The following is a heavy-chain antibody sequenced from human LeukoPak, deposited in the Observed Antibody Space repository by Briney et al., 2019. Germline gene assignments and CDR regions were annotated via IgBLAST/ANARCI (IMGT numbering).Heavy chain of an antibody. V-gene: IGHV3-30*03. J-gene: IGHJ6*02. CDR2: ISYDGSNK. CDR3: ARHPPIAAPYYYYYGMDV. CDR1: GFTFSSYG. Sequence: VQPGRSLRLSCAASGFTFSSYGMHWVRQAPGKGLEWVAVISYDGSNKYYADSVKGRFTISRDNSKNTLYLQMNSLRAEDTAVYYCARHPPIAAPYYYYYGMDVWGQGTTVTVSS. D-gene: IGHD6-13*01.